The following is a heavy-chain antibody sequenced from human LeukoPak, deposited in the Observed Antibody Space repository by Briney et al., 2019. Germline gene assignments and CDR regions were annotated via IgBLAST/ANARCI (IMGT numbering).Heavy chain of an antibody. V-gene: IGHV7-4-1*02. D-gene: IGHD3-3*01. Sequence: ASVEVSCKASGYTFTNYAMNWVRQAPGQGLEWMGWINTNTGNPTYARGFTGRFVFSLDTSVSTAYLQISSLKAEDTAVYYCARDSVHGITIFGVAKFDPWGQGTLVTVSS. CDR1: GYTFTNYA. J-gene: IGHJ5*02. CDR3: ARDSVHGITIFGVAKFDP. CDR2: INTNTGNP.